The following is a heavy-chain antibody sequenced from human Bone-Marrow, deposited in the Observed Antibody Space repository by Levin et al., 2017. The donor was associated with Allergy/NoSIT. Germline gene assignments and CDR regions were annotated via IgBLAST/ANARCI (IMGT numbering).Heavy chain of an antibody. J-gene: IGHJ5*02. CDR3: ARLEGYYDSSGYYWNWFDP. CDR2: ISSSGSTI. D-gene: IGHD3-22*01. Sequence: GGSLRLSCAASGFTFSDYYMSWIRQAPGKGLEWVSYISSSGSTIYYADSVKGRFTISRDNAKNSLYLQMNSLRAEDTAVYYCARLEGYYDSSGYYWNWFDPWGQGTLVTVSS. CDR1: GFTFSDYY. V-gene: IGHV3-11*01.